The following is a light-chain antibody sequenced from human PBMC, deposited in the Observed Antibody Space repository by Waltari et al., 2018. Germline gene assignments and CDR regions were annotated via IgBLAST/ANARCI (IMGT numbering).Light chain of an antibody. CDR3: QHYVRLPAT. Sequence: EIVLTQSPGTLSLSPGERATLSCRASQSVSRTLAWYQQKPGQAPKHLIYGASIRATGIPDRFTGSGSGTDFSLTISSLDPEDFAIYFCQHYVRLPATFGQGTKVEIK. CDR2: GAS. J-gene: IGKJ1*01. V-gene: IGKV3-20*01. CDR1: QSVSRT.